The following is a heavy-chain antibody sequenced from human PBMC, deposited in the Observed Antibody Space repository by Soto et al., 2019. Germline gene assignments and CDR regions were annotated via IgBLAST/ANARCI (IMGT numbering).Heavy chain of an antibody. CDR2: INPRDGST. Sequence: ASVKVSCKASGYTFNDYYLHWVRQAPGQGLEWMGMINPRDGSTTYAQTFRGRLIVTRDTSTTMVYMELSSLIFDDTAVYFCARDLNHDFWTDPYHFFGMDVWGQGTTVTVSS. J-gene: IGHJ6*02. V-gene: IGHV1-46*02. CDR3: ARDLNHDFWTDPYHFFGMDV. CDR1: GYTFNDYY. D-gene: IGHD3-3*01.